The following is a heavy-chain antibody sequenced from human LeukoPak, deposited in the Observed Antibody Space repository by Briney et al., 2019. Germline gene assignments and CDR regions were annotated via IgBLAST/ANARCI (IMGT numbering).Heavy chain of an antibody. V-gene: IGHV3-30*02. CDR3: AKDPRRPYYYDSSGYAFDI. CDR2: IRYDGSNK. CDR1: LVTFSSYG. Sequence: GGSLRHSCEESLVTFSSYGMHWVRQAPGKGLEWVAFIRYDGSNKYYADSVKGRFTISRDNSKNTLYLQMNSLRAEDTAVYYCAKDPRRPYYYDSSGYAFDIWGQGTMVTVSS. J-gene: IGHJ3*02. D-gene: IGHD3-22*01.